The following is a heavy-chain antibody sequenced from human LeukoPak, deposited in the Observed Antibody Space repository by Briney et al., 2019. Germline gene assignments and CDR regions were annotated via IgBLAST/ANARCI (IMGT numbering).Heavy chain of an antibody. CDR1: GFTFSSYN. V-gene: IGHV3-21*01. CDR2: ISPSSDFI. J-gene: IGHJ4*02. D-gene: IGHD3-16*01. CDR3: ARDHPPPNGRLWEGLDY. Sequence: PGGSLRLSCAASGFTFSSYNMNWVRQAPGKGLEWVSSISPSSDFIYYADSVRGRFTISRDNANRSVLLEMNSLRVEDTAVYYCARDHPPPNGRLWEGLDYWGQGSLVTVSS.